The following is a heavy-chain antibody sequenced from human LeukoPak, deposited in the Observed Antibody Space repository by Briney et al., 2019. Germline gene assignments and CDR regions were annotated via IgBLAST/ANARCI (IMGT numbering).Heavy chain of an antibody. CDR3: ASPQFDERDIVVVPAAIDYYYGMDV. D-gene: IGHD2-2*02. V-gene: IGHV1-69*13. CDR1: GGTFSSYA. Sequence: ASVKVSCTASGGTFSSYAISWVRQAPGRGLEWMGGIIPIFGTANYAQKFQGRVTITADESTSTAYMELSSLRSEDTAVYYCASPQFDERDIVVVPAAIDYYYGMDVWGQGTTVTVSS. CDR2: IIPIFGTA. J-gene: IGHJ6*02.